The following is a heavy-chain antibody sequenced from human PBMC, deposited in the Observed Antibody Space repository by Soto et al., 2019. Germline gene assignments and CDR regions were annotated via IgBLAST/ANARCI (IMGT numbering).Heavy chain of an antibody. Sequence: NPSETLSLTCTVSGGSISSYYWSWIRQPPGKGLEWIGYIYYSGSTNYNPSLKSRVTISVDTSKNQFSLKLSSVTAADTAVYYCARDRGTYYYGMDVWGQGTTVTVSS. CDR3: ARDRGTYYYGMDV. J-gene: IGHJ6*02. V-gene: IGHV4-59*01. CDR1: GGSISSYY. D-gene: IGHD3-10*01. CDR2: IYYSGST.